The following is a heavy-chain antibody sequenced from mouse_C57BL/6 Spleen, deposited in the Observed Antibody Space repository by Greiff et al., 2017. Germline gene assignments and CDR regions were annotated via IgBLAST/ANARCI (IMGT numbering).Heavy chain of an antibody. J-gene: IGHJ2*01. Sequence: QVQLQQPGAELVKPGASVQMSCKASGYTFTSYWITWLKQRPGQGLEWIGDIYPGSGSTNYNEKFKSKATLTVDTSSSTAYMQLSSLTSEDSAVYYCARGGYYGSTLFDYWGQGTTLTVSS. D-gene: IGHD1-1*01. CDR3: ARGGYYGSTLFDY. CDR1: GYTFTSYW. CDR2: IYPGSGST. V-gene: IGHV1-55*01.